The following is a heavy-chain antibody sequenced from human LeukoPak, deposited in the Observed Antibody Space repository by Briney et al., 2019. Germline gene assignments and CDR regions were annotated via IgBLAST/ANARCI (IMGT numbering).Heavy chain of an antibody. CDR3: ARGSSYAFDI. V-gene: IGHV3-48*02. J-gene: IGHJ3*02. CDR2: ITSSSSSV. Sequence: GGSLRLSCAASGFTFSASSMNWVRQAPGKGLEYISHITSSSSSVYYADSVRGRFTISRDNAKNSLYLQMNSLRDEDTAVYYCARGSSYAFDIWGQGTMVTVSS. D-gene: IGHD6-6*01. CDR1: GFTFSASS.